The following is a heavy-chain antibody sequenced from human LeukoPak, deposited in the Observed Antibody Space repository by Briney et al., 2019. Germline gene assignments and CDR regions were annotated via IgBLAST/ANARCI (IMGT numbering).Heavy chain of an antibody. CDR1: GGSISSGSYY. D-gene: IGHD2-2*01. Sequence: SQTLSLTCTVSGGSISSGSYYWSWIRQPAGKGLEWIGRIYTSGSTNYNPSLKSRVTISVDTSKNQFSLKLSSVTAADTAVYYCARDGEDSSWDYWGQGALVTVSS. J-gene: IGHJ4*02. CDR2: IYTSGST. CDR3: ARDGEDSSWDY. V-gene: IGHV4-61*02.